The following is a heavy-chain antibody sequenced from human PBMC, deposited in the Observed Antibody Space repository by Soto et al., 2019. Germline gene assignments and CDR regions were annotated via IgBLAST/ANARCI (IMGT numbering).Heavy chain of an antibody. D-gene: IGHD3-22*01. V-gene: IGHV3-7*01. CDR2: IKPDGSEK. J-gene: IGHJ3*02. Sequence: EVQLVESGGGLVQPGGSLRLSCEASAFTLSSYWMSWVRQAPGKGLEWVANIKPDGSEKYYVDSVKGRFTISRDNNKKSLYLQLRTLRPPVPATYFCARDYDFGFDIWGQGKMVNVSS. CDR1: AFTLSSYW. CDR3: ARDYDFGFDI.